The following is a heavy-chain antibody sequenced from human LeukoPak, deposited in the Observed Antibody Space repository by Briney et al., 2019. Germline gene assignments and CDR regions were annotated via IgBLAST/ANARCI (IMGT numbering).Heavy chain of an antibody. J-gene: IGHJ4*02. Sequence: GGSLRLSCAASGFAFSSYSMNWVRQAPGKGLEWVSSISSSSSYIYYADSVKGRFTISRDNAKNSLYLQMNSLRAEDTAVYYCARDRRGTTVRHNLRFDYWGQGTLVTVSS. CDR3: ARDRRGTTVRHNLRFDY. V-gene: IGHV3-21*01. D-gene: IGHD4-17*01. CDR1: GFAFSSYS. CDR2: ISSSSSYI.